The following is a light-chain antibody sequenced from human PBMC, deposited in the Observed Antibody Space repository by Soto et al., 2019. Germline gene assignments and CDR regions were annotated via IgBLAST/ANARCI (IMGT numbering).Light chain of an antibody. V-gene: IGLV2-11*01. CDR1: TSDVGGYEY. J-gene: IGLJ2*01. Sequence: QSALTQPRSVSGSPGQSVTISCTGTTSDVGGYEYVSWYQQYPGKAPKLLIYHVVQRPSGVPDRFSGSKSGTTASLIISGRQAEDEADDFCCSYADGQTLAVGGGTKLTVL. CDR3: CSYADGQTLA. CDR2: HVV.